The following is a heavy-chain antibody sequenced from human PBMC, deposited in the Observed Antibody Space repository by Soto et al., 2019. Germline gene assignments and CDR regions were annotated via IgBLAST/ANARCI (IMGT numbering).Heavy chain of an antibody. D-gene: IGHD2-2*01. Sequence: SETLSLTCAVSGDSISGSQWWSWVRLPPGKALEWLGEVAHTAATNYNPSLKSRGTMPVVKTQNKTALNLTSVTAADTAVYYCARVISSRDEYFDYWGQGTVVTVSS. J-gene: IGHJ4*02. CDR2: VAHTAAT. V-gene: IGHV4-4*02. CDR3: ARVISSRDEYFDY. CDR1: GDSISGSQW.